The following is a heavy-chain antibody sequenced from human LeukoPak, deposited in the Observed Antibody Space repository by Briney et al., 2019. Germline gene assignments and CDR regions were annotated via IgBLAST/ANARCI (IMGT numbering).Heavy chain of an antibody. D-gene: IGHD3-22*01. Sequence: GGSLRLSCAASGSTFSDYYMSWIRQAPGKGLEWVSYISSSGSTIYYADSVKGRFTISRDNAKNSLYLQMNSLRAEDTAVYYCARGPAMYYYDSSGYYYYYYGMDVWGQGTTVTVSS. CDR3: ARGPAMYYYDSSGYYYYYYGMDV. J-gene: IGHJ6*02. CDR1: GSTFSDYY. CDR2: ISSSGSTI. V-gene: IGHV3-11*01.